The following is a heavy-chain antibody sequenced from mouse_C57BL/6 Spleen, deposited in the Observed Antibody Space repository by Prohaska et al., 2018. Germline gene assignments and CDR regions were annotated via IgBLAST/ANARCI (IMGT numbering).Heavy chain of an antibody. D-gene: IGHD3-3*01. J-gene: IGHJ2*01. CDR3: ARRIARDYFDY. V-gene: IGHV1-75*01. CDR2: IFPGSGST. CDR1: GYTFTDYY. Sequence: QVQLQQSGPELVKPGASVKISCKASGYTFTDYYINWVKQRPGQGLEWIGWIFPGSGSTYYNEEFKGKATLTVDKASSTAYMLLSSLTAEDSAVYFCARRIARDYFDYWGQGTTLTVSS.